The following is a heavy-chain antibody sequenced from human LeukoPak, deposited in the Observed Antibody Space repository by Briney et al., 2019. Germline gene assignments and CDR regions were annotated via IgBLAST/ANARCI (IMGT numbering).Heavy chain of an antibody. J-gene: IGHJ4*02. CDR1: GFTFSGSA. Sequence: GGSLRLSCAASGFTFSGSAMHWVRQASGKGLEWVGRIRSKANSYATAYAASVKGRFTITRDDSQNTAYLQMNSLKTEDTAVFYCTAQQESSWIQLWSPGRYYWGQGTLVTVSS. D-gene: IGHD5-18*01. V-gene: IGHV3-73*01. CDR2: IRSKANSYAT. CDR3: TAQQESSWIQLWSPGRYY.